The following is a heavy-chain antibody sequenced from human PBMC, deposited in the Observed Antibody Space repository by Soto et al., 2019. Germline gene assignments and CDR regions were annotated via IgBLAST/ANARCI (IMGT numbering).Heavy chain of an antibody. J-gene: IGHJ4*02. CDR3: AREHEMATGDLDY. Sequence: QVQLVQSGAEVKKPGASVKVSCKASGYTFTGYYMHWVRQAPGQGLEWMGWINPNSGGTNYAQKFQGWVTMTRDTAISTAYMELSRLRSDDTAVYYCAREHEMATGDLDYWGQGTLVTVSS. CDR1: GYTFTGYY. V-gene: IGHV1-2*04. D-gene: IGHD5-12*01. CDR2: INPNSGGT.